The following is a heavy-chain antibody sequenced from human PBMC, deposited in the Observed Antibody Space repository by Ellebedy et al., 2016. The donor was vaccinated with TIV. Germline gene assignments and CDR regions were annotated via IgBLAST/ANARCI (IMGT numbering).Heavy chain of an antibody. V-gene: IGHV3-13*01. Sequence: PGGSLRLSCAASGSTFSSYSMNWVRQGTGKGLEWVSAIGSAGDTSYSGSVKGRFTISRENGKNYVNLQMNSLRAEDTAVYNCARASAGLDYWGQGTLVTVSS. CDR2: IGSAGDT. J-gene: IGHJ4*02. D-gene: IGHD6-13*01. CDR3: ARASAGLDY. CDR1: GSTFSSYS.